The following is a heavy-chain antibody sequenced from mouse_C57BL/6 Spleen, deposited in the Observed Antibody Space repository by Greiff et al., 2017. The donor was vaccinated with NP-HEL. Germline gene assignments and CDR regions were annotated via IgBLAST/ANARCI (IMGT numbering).Heavy chain of an antibody. CDR1: GYSFTDYN. CDR2: INPNYGTT. Sequence: EVKLMESGPELVKPGASVKISCKASGYSFTDYNMNWVKQSNGKSLEWIGVINPNYGTTSYNQKFKGKATLTVDQSSSTAYMQLNSLTSEDSAVYYCARRVIGTLDWYFDVWGTGTTVTVSS. J-gene: IGHJ1*03. D-gene: IGHD4-1*01. V-gene: IGHV1-39*01. CDR3: ARRVIGTLDWYFDV.